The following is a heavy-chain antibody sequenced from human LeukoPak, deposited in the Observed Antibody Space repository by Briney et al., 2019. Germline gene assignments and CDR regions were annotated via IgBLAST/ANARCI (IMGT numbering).Heavy chain of an antibody. V-gene: IGHV4-59*11. J-gene: IGHJ4*02. CDR3: TRGGVLKSVDY. CDR1: GGSFSGHY. D-gene: IGHD3-16*01. Sequence: SETLSLTCAVYGGSFSGHYWTWIRQTPGKGLEWIGYVYDVGSTKYNPSLKSRVTISVDTSKNQFSLRLSSVTAADTAVYYCTRGGVLKSVDYWGQGTLVAVSS. CDR2: VYDVGST.